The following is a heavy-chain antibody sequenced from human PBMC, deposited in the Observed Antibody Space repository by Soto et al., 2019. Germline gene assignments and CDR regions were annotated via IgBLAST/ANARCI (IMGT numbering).Heavy chain of an antibody. J-gene: IGHJ4*02. D-gene: IGHD5-12*01. Sequence: GSLRLSCAASGFIFGNSYMSWIRQAPGKGLEWVSKISSSGSYIIYADSVRGRFTISRDNAEDSLFLQMNNLRAEDTAVYYCARHSRDGYDPYDYWGQGTLVTVSS. CDR3: ARHSRDGYDPYDY. V-gene: IGHV3-11*06. CDR2: ISSSGSYI. CDR1: GFIFGNSY.